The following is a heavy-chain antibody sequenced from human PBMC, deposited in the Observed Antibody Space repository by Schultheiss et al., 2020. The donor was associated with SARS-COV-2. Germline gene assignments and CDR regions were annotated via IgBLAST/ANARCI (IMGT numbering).Heavy chain of an antibody. J-gene: IGHJ4*02. V-gene: IGHV4-30-4*01. CDR2: IYYSGST. CDR3: AREARGGGSYRPFGY. CDR1: GGSISSGDYY. Sequence: SETLSLTCTVSGGSISSGDYYWSWIRQPPGKGLEWIGYIYYSGSTYYNPSLKSRVTISVDTSKNQFSLKLSSVTAADTAVYYCAREARGGGSYRPFGYWGQGTLVTVSS. D-gene: IGHD1-26*01.